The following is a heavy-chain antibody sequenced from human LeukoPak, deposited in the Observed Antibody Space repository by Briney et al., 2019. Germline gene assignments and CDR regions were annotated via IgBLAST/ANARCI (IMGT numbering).Heavy chain of an antibody. CDR2: ISEGGSST. Sequence: GGSLRLSCAASGFTFSSYAMSWVRQAPGKGLEWVSTISEGGSSTYYADSVKGQFTISRDNSKNTLYLQMNSLRAEDTAVYYCAKGYDSSGYSAFDIWGQGTMVTVSS. CDR1: GFTFSSYA. D-gene: IGHD3-22*01. V-gene: IGHV3-23*01. CDR3: AKGYDSSGYSAFDI. J-gene: IGHJ3*02.